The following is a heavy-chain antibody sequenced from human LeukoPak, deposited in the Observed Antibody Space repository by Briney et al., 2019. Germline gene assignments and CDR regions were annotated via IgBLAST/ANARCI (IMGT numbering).Heavy chain of an antibody. D-gene: IGHD3-22*01. CDR2: IYYSGST. V-gene: IGHV4-59*08. CDR3: ARPLSISGYYYDAFDI. J-gene: IGHJ3*02. CDR1: GGSISSYY. Sequence: ETLSLTCTVSGGSISSYYWSWIRQPPGKGLEWIGYIYYSGSTNYNPSLKSRVTISVDTSKNQFSLKLSSVTAADTAVYYCARPLSISGYYYDAFDIWGQGTMVTVSS.